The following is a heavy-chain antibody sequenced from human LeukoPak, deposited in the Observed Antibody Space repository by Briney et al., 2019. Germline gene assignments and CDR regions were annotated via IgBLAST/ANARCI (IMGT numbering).Heavy chain of an antibody. J-gene: IGHJ3*02. CDR3: ARRNHKRQLLDSYGAFDI. V-gene: IGHV4-4*07. D-gene: IGHD4-17*01. Sequence: SETLSLACTVSGGSISSYYWSWIRQPAGKGLEWIGRIYTSGSTNYNPSLKSRVTMSVDTSKNQFSLKLSSVTAADTAVYYCARRNHKRQLLDSYGAFDIWGQGTMVTVSS. CDR2: IYTSGST. CDR1: GGSISSYY.